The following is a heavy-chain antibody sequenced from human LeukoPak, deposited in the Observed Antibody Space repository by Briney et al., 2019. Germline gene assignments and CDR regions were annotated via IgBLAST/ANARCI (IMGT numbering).Heavy chain of an antibody. V-gene: IGHV3-74*01. CDR2: ISPTGSTT. CDR1: GFSFSGHW. CDR3: ARGPNSNWSGLDF. Sequence: GGSLRLSCTASGFSFSGHWMHWARQLPGKGLVWVARISPTGSTTSYADSVKGRFTVSRDNAKNTLYLQVNNLRAEDTAVYYCARGPNSNWSGLDFWGQGTLLTDSS. J-gene: IGHJ4*02. D-gene: IGHD6-6*01.